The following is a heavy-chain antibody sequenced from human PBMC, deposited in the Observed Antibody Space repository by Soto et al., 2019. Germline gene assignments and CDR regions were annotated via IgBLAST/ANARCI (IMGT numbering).Heavy chain of an antibody. CDR3: ARGSILYSGSYYYYYYGMDV. Sequence: PSETLSLTCTVSGGSISSGDYYWSWIRQPPGKGLEWIGYIYYSGSTYYNPSLKSRVTISVDTSKNQFSLKLSSVTAADTAVYYCARGSILYSGSYYYYYYGMDVWGQGTTVTVSS. D-gene: IGHD1-26*01. CDR1: GGSISSGDYY. V-gene: IGHV4-30-4*01. CDR2: IYYSGST. J-gene: IGHJ6*02.